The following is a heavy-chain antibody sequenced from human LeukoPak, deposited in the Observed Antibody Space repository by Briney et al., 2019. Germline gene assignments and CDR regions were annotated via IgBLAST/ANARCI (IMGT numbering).Heavy chain of an antibody. V-gene: IGHV3-7*01. CDR3: AREEDSSGWYSAGGGDY. CDR1: GVTFSSYW. D-gene: IGHD6-19*01. Sequence: PGGSLRLSCAASGVTFSSYWMSWVRQAPGKGLEWVANIREDGSEKYYVDSVKGRFTISRDNAKNSVYLQMNSLRAEDTAVYYCAREEDSSGWYSAGGGDYWGQGTLVTVSS. J-gene: IGHJ4*02. CDR2: IREDGSEK.